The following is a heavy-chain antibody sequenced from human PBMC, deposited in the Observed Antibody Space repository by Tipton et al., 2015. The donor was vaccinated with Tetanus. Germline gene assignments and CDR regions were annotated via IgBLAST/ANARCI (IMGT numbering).Heavy chain of an antibody. V-gene: IGHV4-61*08. CDR1: GGSVSGGDYH. Sequence: TLSLTCTVSGGSVSGGDYHWSWIRQPPGKGLEWIGYSHYSGSTSSNPSLKSRVTISLDTSKNQFSLTLSSVTAADTAVYYCARGSGWADFWGQGTQVTVSS. D-gene: IGHD6-19*01. J-gene: IGHJ4*02. CDR2: SHYSGST. CDR3: ARGSGWADF.